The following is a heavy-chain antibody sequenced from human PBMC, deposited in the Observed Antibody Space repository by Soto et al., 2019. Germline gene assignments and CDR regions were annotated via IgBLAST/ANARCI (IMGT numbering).Heavy chain of an antibody. Sequence: PGGSLRLSCAASGFTFDDYAMHWVRQAPGKGLEWVSGISWNSGSIGYADSVKGRFTISRDNAKNSLYLQMNSLRAEDTALYYCAKVRRDRRWGSGYFGLHYYMDVWGKGTTVTVSS. CDR1: GFTFDDYA. J-gene: IGHJ6*03. CDR3: AKVRRDRRWGSGYFGLHYYMDV. CDR2: ISWNSGSI. D-gene: IGHD6-19*01. V-gene: IGHV3-9*01.